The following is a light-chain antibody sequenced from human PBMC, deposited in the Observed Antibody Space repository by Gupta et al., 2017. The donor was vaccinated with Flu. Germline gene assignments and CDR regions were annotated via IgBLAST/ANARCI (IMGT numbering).Light chain of an antibody. V-gene: IGLV1-40*01. CDR1: SSNIGAGYD. CDR3: QSYDTRLSGSHV. Sequence: SVLTQPPSVSGATGQRVTISFTGSSSNIGAGYDVHWYQQLPGTAPKLLIYAYTSRPSGVPDRFSGSKSDTSASLAITGLQADDEADYYCQSYDTRLSGSHVFGTGTRVTLL. CDR2: AYT. J-gene: IGLJ1*01.